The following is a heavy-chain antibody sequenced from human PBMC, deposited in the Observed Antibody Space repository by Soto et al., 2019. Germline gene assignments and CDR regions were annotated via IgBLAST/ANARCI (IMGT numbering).Heavy chain of an antibody. J-gene: IGHJ4*02. D-gene: IGHD3-22*01. Sequence: QVQLQESGPGLVKPSQTLSLTCTVSGGSISSGDYYWSWIRQPPGKGLEWIGYIYYSGSTYYNPSLKSRLTRSVDTSTNQFSLKLSSVTAADTAVYYCARAFDDSSGYYGGLGYWGQGTLVTVSS. CDR2: IYYSGST. CDR3: ARAFDDSSGYYGGLGY. V-gene: IGHV4-30-4*01. CDR1: GGSISSGDYY.